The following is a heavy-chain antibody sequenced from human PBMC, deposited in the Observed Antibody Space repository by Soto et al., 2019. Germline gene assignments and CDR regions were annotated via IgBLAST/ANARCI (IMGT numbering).Heavy chain of an antibody. CDR1: GFTVSNNY. V-gene: IGHV3-53*04. CDR2: IYSGGST. Sequence: GGSLRLSCAASGFTVSNNYMSWVRQAPGKGLEWVSVIYSGGSTYYADSVKGRFTISRHKSKKTLYLQMNSLRPEDTAVYYCATAATVYCSRGRCSDDAFDIWGQGTMVTVSS. D-gene: IGHD2-15*01. J-gene: IGHJ3*02. CDR3: ATAATVYCSRGRCSDDAFDI.